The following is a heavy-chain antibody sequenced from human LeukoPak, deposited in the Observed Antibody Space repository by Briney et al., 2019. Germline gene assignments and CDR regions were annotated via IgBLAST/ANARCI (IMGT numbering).Heavy chain of an antibody. Sequence: GGSLRLSCAASGFTFSSYGMHWVRQAPGKGLEWVAFIRYDGSNKYYADSVKGRFTISRDNSKNTLYLQMNSLRAEDTAVYYCARGSLEWLPYHDAFDIWGQGTMVTVSS. CDR1: GFTFSSYG. D-gene: IGHD3-3*01. CDR2: IRYDGSNK. V-gene: IGHV3-30*02. CDR3: ARGSLEWLPYHDAFDI. J-gene: IGHJ3*02.